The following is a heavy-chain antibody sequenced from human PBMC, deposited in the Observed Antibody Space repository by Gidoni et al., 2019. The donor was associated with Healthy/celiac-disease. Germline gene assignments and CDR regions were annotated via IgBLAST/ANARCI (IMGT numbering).Heavy chain of an antibody. J-gene: IGHJ6*02. CDR2: ISGSGGST. CDR1: GFLFSSYA. V-gene: IGHV3-23*01. CDR3: AKIEKGYYGMDV. Sequence: EVQLLESGGGLVQPGGSLRLSCAASGFLFSSYAMSWVRQAPGKGLEWVSAISGSGGSTYYADSVKGRFTISRDNSKNTLYLQMNSLRAEDTAVYYCAKIEKGYYGMDVWGQGTTVTVSS.